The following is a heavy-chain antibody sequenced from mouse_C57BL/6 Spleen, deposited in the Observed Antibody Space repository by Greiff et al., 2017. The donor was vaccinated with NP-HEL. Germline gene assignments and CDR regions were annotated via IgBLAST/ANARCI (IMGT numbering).Heavy chain of an antibody. Sequence: QVQLQQPGAELVKPGASVKVSCKASGYTFTSYWMHWVKQRPGQGLEWIGRIHPSDSDTNYNQKFKGKATLTVDKSSSTAYMQLSSLTSADSAVYYCAIWNYGYDDGNYYAMDYWGQGTSVTVSS. V-gene: IGHV1-74*01. J-gene: IGHJ4*01. CDR3: AIWNYGYDDGNYYAMDY. D-gene: IGHD2-2*01. CDR2: IHPSDSDT. CDR1: GYTFTSYW.